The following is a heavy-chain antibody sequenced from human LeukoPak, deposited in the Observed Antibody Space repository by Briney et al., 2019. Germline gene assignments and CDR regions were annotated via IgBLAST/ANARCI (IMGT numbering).Heavy chain of an antibody. CDR1: GGSISSYY. J-gene: IGHJ4*02. Sequence: ETLSLTCTVSGGSISSYYWSWIRQPPGKGLEWIGYIYYSGSTNYNPSLKSRVTISVDTSKNQFSLTLSSVTAADTAVYYCARDRIAVVYWGQGTLVTVSS. V-gene: IGHV4-59*01. CDR3: ARDRIAVVY. D-gene: IGHD6-19*01. CDR2: IYYSGST.